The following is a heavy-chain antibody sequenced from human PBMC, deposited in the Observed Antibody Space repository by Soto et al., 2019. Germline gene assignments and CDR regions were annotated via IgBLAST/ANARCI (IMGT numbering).Heavy chain of an antibody. CDR2: ISSNGGST. CDR1: GFTFSSYA. CDR3: ARGGEDQGASSGALFDY. J-gene: IGHJ4*02. V-gene: IGHV3-64*02. D-gene: IGHD6-25*01. Sequence: EVQLVESGEGLVQPGGSLRLSCAASGFTFSSYAMHWVRQAPGKGLEYVSAISSNGGSTYYADSVKGRFTISRDNSKHSLYLQMGRLSAEDMAVYYCARGGEDQGASSGALFDYWGQGTLVTVSS.